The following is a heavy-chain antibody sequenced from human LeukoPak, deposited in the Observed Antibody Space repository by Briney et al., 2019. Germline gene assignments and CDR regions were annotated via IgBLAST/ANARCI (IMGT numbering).Heavy chain of an antibody. CDR1: GFTFSSYA. D-gene: IGHD3-22*01. J-gene: IGHJ4*02. Sequence: GGSLRLSCAASGFTFSSYAMSWVRQAPGKGLEWVSVISGSGGSTHYADSVKGRFTISRDNSKNTLYLQMNSLRAEDTAVYYCARDVSSGYYSGNFDYWGQGTLVTVSS. CDR3: ARDVSSGYYSGNFDY. V-gene: IGHV3-23*01. CDR2: ISGSGGST.